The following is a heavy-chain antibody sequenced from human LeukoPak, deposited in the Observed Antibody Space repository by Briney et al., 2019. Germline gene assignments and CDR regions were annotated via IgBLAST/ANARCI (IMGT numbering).Heavy chain of an antibody. V-gene: IGHV3-7*01. CDR3: AIGVYHHDY. CDR2: IKEDGSEI. Sequence: GGSLRLSCAASGFTFSSYWMTWVRQAPGKGLEWVANIKEDGSEIYYLDSVKGRFTISRDNTKNSLYLQMNSLRAEDTAVYYCAIGVYHHDYWGQGTLVTVSS. J-gene: IGHJ4*02. CDR1: GFTFSSYW. D-gene: IGHD3-3*01.